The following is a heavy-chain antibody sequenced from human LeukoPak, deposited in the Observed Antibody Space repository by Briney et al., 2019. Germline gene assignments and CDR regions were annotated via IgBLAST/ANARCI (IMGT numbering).Heavy chain of an antibody. V-gene: IGHV3-21*04. Sequence: GGSLRLSCAASGLTFSSYSMNWVRQAPGKGLEWVSSISSSSSYIYYADSVKGRFTISRDNSKNTLYLQMNSLRAEDTAVYYCAKSFTWELRPLDYWGQGTLVTVSS. CDR2: ISSSSSYI. D-gene: IGHD1-7*01. CDR1: GLTFSSYS. CDR3: AKSFTWELRPLDY. J-gene: IGHJ4*02.